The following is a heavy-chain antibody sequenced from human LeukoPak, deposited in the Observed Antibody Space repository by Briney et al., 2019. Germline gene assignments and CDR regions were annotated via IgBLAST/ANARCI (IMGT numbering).Heavy chain of an antibody. CDR1: GESFSGYQ. D-gene: IGHD3-10*01. V-gene: IGHV4-34*01. CDR3: ARPGQLGSLYYGMDV. J-gene: IGHJ6*02. Sequence: SETLSLTCAVYGESFSGYQWSWIRQPPGKGLEWIGEINHGGSTNYNPSFKSRVTISVDPSKNQFSLRLRSVTAADTAVYYCARPGQLGSLYYGMDVWGQGTTVTVS. CDR2: INHGGST.